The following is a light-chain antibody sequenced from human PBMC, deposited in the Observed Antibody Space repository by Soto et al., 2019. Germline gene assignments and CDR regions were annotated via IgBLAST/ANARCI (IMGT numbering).Light chain of an antibody. J-gene: IGKJ2*01. CDR1: QSVSSSF. Sequence: ENVLTQYPGTLYLSPGERATLSCRASQSVSSSFLAWLQQKPGQAPRLIIYGASSRGSGIPDRFSGSGSGTDFTLTISRLEPEDFAVYYCQQYGSSPYTFGQGTKLEIK. CDR3: QQYGSSPYT. V-gene: IGKV3-20*01. CDR2: GAS.